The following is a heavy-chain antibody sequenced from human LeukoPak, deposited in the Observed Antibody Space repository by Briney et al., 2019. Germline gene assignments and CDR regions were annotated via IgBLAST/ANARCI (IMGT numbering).Heavy chain of an antibody. J-gene: IGHJ6*03. CDR1: GFTFDDYA. D-gene: IGHD2-15*01. CDR2: ISGDGGST. Sequence: GGSLRLSCAASGFTFDDYAMHWVRHAPGKGLEWVSLISGDGGSTYYADSVKGRFTISRDNSKNSLYLQMNSLSTEDTALYYCAKDTAVGGSCYSCYYYYMDVWGKGTTVTVSS. V-gene: IGHV3-43*02. CDR3: AKDTAVGGSCYSCYYYYMDV.